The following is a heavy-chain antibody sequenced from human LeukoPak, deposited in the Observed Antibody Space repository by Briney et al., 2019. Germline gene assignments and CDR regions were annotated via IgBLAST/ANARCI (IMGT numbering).Heavy chain of an antibody. D-gene: IGHD1-7*01. CDR3: ARGGITGTGDAFDI. J-gene: IGHJ3*02. V-gene: IGHV4-39*01. CDR1: GGSISSYY. CDR2: IYYSGST. Sequence: SETLSLTCTVSGGSISSYYWGWIRQPPGKGLEWIGSIYYSGSTYYNPSLKSRVTISVDTSKNQFSLKLSSVTAADTAVYYCARGGITGTGDAFDIWGQGTMVTVSS.